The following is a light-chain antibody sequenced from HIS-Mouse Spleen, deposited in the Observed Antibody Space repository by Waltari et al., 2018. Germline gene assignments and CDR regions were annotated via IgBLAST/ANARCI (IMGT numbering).Light chain of an antibody. J-gene: IGLJ3*02. CDR2: SNN. CDR3: AAWDDSLNGRV. V-gene: IGLV1-44*01. Sequence: QSVLTQPPSASGTPGQRVTISCSGSSSNIGSNTVNWYQQVPGTAPKLLIYSNNEPPSGVPARFSGSKSGTSASLAISGLQSEDEADYYCAAWDDSLNGRVFGGGTKLTVL. CDR1: SSNIGSNT.